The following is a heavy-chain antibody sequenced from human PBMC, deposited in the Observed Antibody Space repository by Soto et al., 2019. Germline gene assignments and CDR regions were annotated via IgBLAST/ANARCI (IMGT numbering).Heavy chain of an antibody. V-gene: IGHV4-59*01. D-gene: IGHD3-3*01. CDR2: IYYSGST. Sequence: SETLSLTCTVSGGSISSYYWSWIRQPPGKGLEWIGYIYYSGSTNYNPSLKSRVTISVDTSKNQFSLKLSSVTAADTAVYYCARGGPITIFGVVISYYYYGMDVWGQGTTVNVS. J-gene: IGHJ6*02. CDR3: ARGGPITIFGVVISYYYYGMDV. CDR1: GGSISSYY.